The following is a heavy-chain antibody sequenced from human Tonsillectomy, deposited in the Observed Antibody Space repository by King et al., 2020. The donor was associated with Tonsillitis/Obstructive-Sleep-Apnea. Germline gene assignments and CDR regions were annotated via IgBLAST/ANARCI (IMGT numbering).Heavy chain of an antibody. CDR3: ARDPHGISGIMRDTFDI. D-gene: IGHD1-20*01. Sequence: VQLVESGGGLVQPGGSLRLSCAASGFTFSSYWIHWVRQAPGKGLVGVSRIKGDGSSTSYADSVKGRFTISRDNAKNTLYLQMNSLRVEDTAVYYCARDPHGISGIMRDTFDIWGQGTMVTASS. V-gene: IGHV3-74*01. J-gene: IGHJ3*02. CDR2: IKGDGSST. CDR1: GFTFSSYW.